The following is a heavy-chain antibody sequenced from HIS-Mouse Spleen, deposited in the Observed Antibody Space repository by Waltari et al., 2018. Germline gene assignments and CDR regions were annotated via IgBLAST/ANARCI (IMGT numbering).Heavy chain of an antibody. CDR2: IWYDGSNK. J-gene: IGHJ4*02. Sequence: QVQLVESGGGVVQPGRSLRLSCEASGFTFSSFGMHWVRQAPGKGLEWVAVIWYDGSNKYYADSVKGRFTISRDNSKNTLYLQMNSLRAEDTAVYYCAKGGLMVYAIGDYWGQGTLVTVSS. CDR3: AKGGLMVYAIGDY. V-gene: IGHV3-33*06. CDR1: GFTFSSFG. D-gene: IGHD2-8*01.